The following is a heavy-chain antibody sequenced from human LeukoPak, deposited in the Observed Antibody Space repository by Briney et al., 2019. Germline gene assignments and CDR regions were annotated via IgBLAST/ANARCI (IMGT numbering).Heavy chain of an antibody. CDR3: ARGFDYYYGSGSYYNPTYYFDY. J-gene: IGHJ4*02. D-gene: IGHD3-10*01. CDR1: GGSISSYY. CDR2: IYTSGST. V-gene: IGHV4-4*07. Sequence: PSETLSLTCTVSGGSISSYYWSWTRQPAGKGLEWIGRIYTSGSTNYNPSLKSRVTMSVDTSKNQFSLKLSSVTAADTAVYYCARGFDYYYGSGSYYNPTYYFDYWGQGTLVTVSS.